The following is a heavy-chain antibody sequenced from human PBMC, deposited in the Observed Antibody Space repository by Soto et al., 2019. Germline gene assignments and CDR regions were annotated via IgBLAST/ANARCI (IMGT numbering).Heavy chain of an antibody. CDR3: ARVPGITIFGVVTPPFDY. D-gene: IGHD3-3*01. V-gene: IGHV1-2*02. Sequence: GGTNYAQKVQGRVTMTRDTSISTAYMELSRLRSDDTAVYYCARVPGITIFGVVTPPFDYWGQGTLVTVSS. CDR2: GGT. J-gene: IGHJ4*02.